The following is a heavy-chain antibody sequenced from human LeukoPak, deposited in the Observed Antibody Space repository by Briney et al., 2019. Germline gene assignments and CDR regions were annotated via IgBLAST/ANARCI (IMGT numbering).Heavy chain of an antibody. CDR2: ISWNSGSI. V-gene: IGHV3-9*01. J-gene: IGHJ4*02. CDR3: AKDWSAYSSSWYHFDY. Sequence: GRSLRLSCAASGFTFSSYAMHWVRQAPGKGLEWVSGISWNSGSIGYAGSVKGRFTISRDNAKNSLYLQMSSLRAEDTALYYCAKDWSAYSSSWYHFDYWGQGTLVAVSS. D-gene: IGHD6-13*01. CDR1: GFTFSSYA.